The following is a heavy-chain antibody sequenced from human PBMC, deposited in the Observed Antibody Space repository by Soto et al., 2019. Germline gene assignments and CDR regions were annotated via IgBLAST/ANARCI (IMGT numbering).Heavy chain of an antibody. CDR1: GFTFSLYG. Sequence: QVQLVESGGGVVQPGRSLRLSCAASGFTFSLYGMHWVRQAPGKGLEWVAVMWYDGSNKFYADSVKGRFTISRDNSKNTLYLQMNSLRDEDTAVYYCARGLRGISFYGMDVWGQGTTVIVSS. CDR3: ARGLRGISFYGMDV. J-gene: IGHJ6*02. D-gene: IGHD3-16*01. V-gene: IGHV3-33*01. CDR2: MWYDGSNK.